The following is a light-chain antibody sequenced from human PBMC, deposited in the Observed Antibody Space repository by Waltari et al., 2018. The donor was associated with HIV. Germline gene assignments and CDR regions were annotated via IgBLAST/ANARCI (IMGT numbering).Light chain of an antibody. CDR1: KLGDKY. Sequence: SFDLTQPPSVSVSPGQTASITCSGDKLGDKYACWFQQKPGQSPLLVIYQDNKRPSGIPERFSGSNSGNTATLTISGTQAVDEADYYCQAWDISTVVFGGGTKLTVL. J-gene: IGLJ2*01. CDR2: QDN. V-gene: IGLV3-1*01. CDR3: QAWDISTVV.